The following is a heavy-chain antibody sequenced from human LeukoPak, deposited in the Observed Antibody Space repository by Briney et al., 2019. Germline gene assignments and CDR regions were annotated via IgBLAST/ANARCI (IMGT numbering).Heavy chain of an antibody. J-gene: IGHJ5*02. CDR1: GGSFSGYH. D-gene: IGHD3-10*01. CDR3: ARLRHYGSGSYPMTGNWFDP. Sequence: SETLSLTCAVYGGSFSGYHGSWIRQPPGKGLEWIGDIKHSGIHNYNPSLKSRINISVDTSKNQFSLKVRSVTAADTGVYYCARLRHYGSGSYPMTGNWFDPWGQGTLVSVSS. V-gene: IGHV4-34*01. CDR2: IKHSGIH.